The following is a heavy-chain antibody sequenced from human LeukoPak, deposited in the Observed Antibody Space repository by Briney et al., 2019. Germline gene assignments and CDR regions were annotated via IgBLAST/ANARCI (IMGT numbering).Heavy chain of an antibody. D-gene: IGHD6-19*01. CDR2: INHSGST. J-gene: IGHJ4*02. CDR1: GGSFSGYY. Sequence: PSETLSLTCAVYGGSFSGYYWSWIRQPPGKGLEWIGEINHSGSTNYNPSLNSRVTISVDTSINQFSLELRSVTAADTAVYYCARHGNAGHISGWPADYWGQGILVTVSS. V-gene: IGHV4-34*01. CDR3: ARHGNAGHISGWPADY.